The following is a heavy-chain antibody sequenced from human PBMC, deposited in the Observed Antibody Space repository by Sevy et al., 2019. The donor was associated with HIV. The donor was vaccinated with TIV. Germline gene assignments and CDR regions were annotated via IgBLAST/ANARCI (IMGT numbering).Heavy chain of an antibody. CDR2: ISGSASII. V-gene: IGHV3-11*01. J-gene: IGHJ5*02. CDR3: ARAISMIDYKWFYV. Sequence: GGSLRLSCAASGFTFSDYYMSWIRQAPGKGLEWVSYISGSASIIYYADSVKGRFTISRDNAKNSLYLQMNSLRAEDTAVYYCARAISMIDYKWFYVWGQGTLVTVSS. CDR1: GFTFSDYY. D-gene: IGHD3-22*01.